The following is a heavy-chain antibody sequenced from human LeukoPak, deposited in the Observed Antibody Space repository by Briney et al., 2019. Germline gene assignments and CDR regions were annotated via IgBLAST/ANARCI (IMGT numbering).Heavy chain of an antibody. J-gene: IGHJ4*02. V-gene: IGHV4-34*01. CDR1: GGSFSGYY. CDR2: INHSGST. Sequence: PSETLSLTCAVYGGSFSGYYWSWIRQPPGKGLEWIGEINHSGSTNYNPSLKSRVTISVDTSKNQVSLKLSSVTAADTAVYYCARDFGGSYYFDYWGQGTLVTVSS. D-gene: IGHD1-26*01. CDR3: ARDFGGSYYFDY.